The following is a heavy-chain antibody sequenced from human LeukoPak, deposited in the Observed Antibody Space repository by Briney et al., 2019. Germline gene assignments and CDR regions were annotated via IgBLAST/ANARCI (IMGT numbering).Heavy chain of an antibody. V-gene: IGHV4-34*01. J-gene: IGHJ3*02. CDR2: INHSGST. D-gene: IGHD4-17*01. Sequence: SETLSLTCAVYGGSFSGYYWSWIREPPGKGLEWIGEINHSGSTNYNPSPKSRVTISVDTSKNQFSLKLSSVTAADTAVYYCARGGSVRWSLYGDYPSRYYDAFDIWGQGTMVTVSS. CDR3: ARGGSVRWSLYGDYPSRYYDAFDI. CDR1: GGSFSGYY.